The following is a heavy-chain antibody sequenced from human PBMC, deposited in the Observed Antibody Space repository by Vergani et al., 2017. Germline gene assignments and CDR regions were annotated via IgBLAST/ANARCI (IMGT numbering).Heavy chain of an antibody. CDR1: GFTFQAFA. V-gene: IGHV3-9*01. CDR3: VKDNDYDADGPFDL. D-gene: IGHD3-16*01. CDR2: IDRNYGVK. J-gene: IGHJ2*01. Sequence: VEAGGGLVQPGGSLGLSCTASGFTFQAFAFHWVRQVSGRGLEWVSGIDRNYGVKNGNSFEGRFSISRDNAKKAVCLQMNNLRHEDTALYFCVKDNDYDADGPFDLWGRGTLVTVSS.